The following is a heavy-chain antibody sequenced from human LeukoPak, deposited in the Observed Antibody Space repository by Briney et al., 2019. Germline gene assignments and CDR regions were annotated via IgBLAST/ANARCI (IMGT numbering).Heavy chain of an antibody. CDR2: IIPIFGTA. CDR3: ARGNDGSGSPSYYFYYMDV. V-gene: IGHV1-69*13. CDR1: GYTFTGYY. Sequence: SVKVSCKASGYTFTGYYMHWVRQAPGQGLEWMGGIIPIFGTANYAQKFQGRVTITADESTSTAYMELSSLRSEDTAVYYCARGNDGSGSPSYYFYYMDVWGKGTTVTISS. D-gene: IGHD3-10*01. J-gene: IGHJ6*03.